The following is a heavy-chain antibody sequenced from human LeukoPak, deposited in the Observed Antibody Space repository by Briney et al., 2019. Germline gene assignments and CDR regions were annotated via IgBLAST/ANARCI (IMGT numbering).Heavy chain of an antibody. CDR3: ARDIADHNGGVDY. J-gene: IGHJ4*02. D-gene: IGHD6-13*01. Sequence: GASVKVSCKASGGTFSSYAISWVRQAPGQGLEWMGRIIPILGIANYAQKFQGRVTITADKSTSTAYMELSSLRSEDTAVYYCARDIADHNGGVDYWGQGTLVTVSS. CDR1: GGTFSSYA. V-gene: IGHV1-69*04. CDR2: IIPILGIA.